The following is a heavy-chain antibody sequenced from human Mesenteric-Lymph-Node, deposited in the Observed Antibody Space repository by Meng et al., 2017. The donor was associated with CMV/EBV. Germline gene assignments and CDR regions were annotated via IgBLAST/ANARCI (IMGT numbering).Heavy chain of an antibody. J-gene: IGHJ4*02. CDR2: IYSGGTNA. D-gene: IGHD1-1*01. V-gene: IGHV3-23*03. CDR3: AKDPVDWKDVPYHYFDY. CDR1: GFIFSNYA. Sequence: GESLKISCAASGFIFSNYAMSWFRRAPGKGLDWVAVIYSGGTNAYYADSVKGRFTISRDNSKNTLYLQMNSLRVEDTALYYCAKDPVDWKDVPYHYFDYWGQGTLVTVSS.